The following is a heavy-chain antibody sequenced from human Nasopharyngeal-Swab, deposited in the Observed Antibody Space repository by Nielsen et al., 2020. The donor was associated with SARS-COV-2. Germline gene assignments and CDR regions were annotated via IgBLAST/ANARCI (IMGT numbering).Heavy chain of an antibody. V-gene: IGHV1-46*01. CDR3: ASLGGDRADAFDI. J-gene: IGHJ3*02. Sequence: ASVKVSCKASGYTFTSYYMHWVRQAPGQGLEWMGIINPSGGSTGYAQKFQGRVTMTRDTSTSTVYMELSSLRSEDTAVYYCASLGGDRADAFDIWGQGTMVTVSS. D-gene: IGHD2-21*01. CDR2: INPSGGST. CDR1: GYTFTSYY.